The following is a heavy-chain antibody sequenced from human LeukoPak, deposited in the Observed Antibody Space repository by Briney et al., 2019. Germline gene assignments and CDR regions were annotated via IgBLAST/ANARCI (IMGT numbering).Heavy chain of an antibody. CDR1: GFTFSSSG. CDR3: ARALRGGDYYGSGSPPGY. J-gene: IGHJ4*02. V-gene: IGHV3-30*02. D-gene: IGHD3-10*01. Sequence: GGSLRLSCAASGFTFSSSGMHWVRQAPGKGLEWVAFIRYDGSNKYYADSVKGRFTISRDNSKNTLYLQMNSLRADDTAVYYCARALRGGDYYGSGSPPGYWGQGTLVTVSS. CDR2: IRYDGSNK.